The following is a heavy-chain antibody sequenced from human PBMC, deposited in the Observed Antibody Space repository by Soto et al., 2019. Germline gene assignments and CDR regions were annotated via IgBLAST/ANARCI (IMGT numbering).Heavy chain of an antibody. CDR1: GYSFATSG. Sequence: QVKLVQSGTEVKKPGASMKVSCKASGYSFATSGISWVRQAPGQGLEWMGWISAYNGNTNYEQKVQDRVTMTTDTSTSTAYLELRSLRSDDTAVYYCARAGHYYDSSGYATWGQGTLVTVS. CDR3: ARAGHYYDSSGYAT. V-gene: IGHV1-18*01. D-gene: IGHD3-22*01. CDR2: ISAYNGNT. J-gene: IGHJ5*02.